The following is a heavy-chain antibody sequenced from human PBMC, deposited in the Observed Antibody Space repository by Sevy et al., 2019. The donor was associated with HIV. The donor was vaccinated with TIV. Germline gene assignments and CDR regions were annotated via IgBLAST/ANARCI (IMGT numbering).Heavy chain of an antibody. CDR1: GFTFSNHA. CDR3: ARAGCDSDYYDMAY. V-gene: IGHV3-33*01. D-gene: IGHD3-22*01. J-gene: IGHJ4*02. CDR2: IWFDGSNK. Sequence: GGSLRLSCAASGFTFSNHAMHWVRQAPGKGLEWVAAIWFDGSNKYYADSVKGRFTISRDNSQNTMYLEMNSLRVEDTAAYYYARAGCDSDYYDMAYWGQGTLVTVSS.